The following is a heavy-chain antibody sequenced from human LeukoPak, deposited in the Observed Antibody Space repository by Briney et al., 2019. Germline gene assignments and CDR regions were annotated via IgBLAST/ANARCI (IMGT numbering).Heavy chain of an antibody. D-gene: IGHD2-15*01. V-gene: IGHV1-2*02. J-gene: IGHJ4*02. CDR2: INPIPGDT. Sequence: ASVKVSCKTSGYSFNAYYIQWVRQAPGQGLEWMGWINPIPGDTNYAAKFQGRVTMTRDTSNKTAYMELSRLRSDDTAVYYCARALTPDYWGQGTLVTVSS. CDR3: ARALTPDY. CDR1: GYSFNAYY.